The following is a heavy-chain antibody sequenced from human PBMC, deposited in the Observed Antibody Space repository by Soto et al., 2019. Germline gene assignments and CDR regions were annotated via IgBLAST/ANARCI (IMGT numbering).Heavy chain of an antibody. CDR3: VVIGSGTDSDY. D-gene: IGHD3-10*01. J-gene: IGHJ4*02. V-gene: IGHV3-48*01. CDR2: ISSSSTI. Sequence: EVQLVESGGGLVQPGGSLRLSCAASGFTFSSYSMNWVRQAPGKGLEWVSYISSSSTIYYADSVKGRFTISRDNAKNSLYLQMNSLRAEDTAVYYCVVIGSGTDSDYWGQGTLVTVSS. CDR1: GFTFSSYS.